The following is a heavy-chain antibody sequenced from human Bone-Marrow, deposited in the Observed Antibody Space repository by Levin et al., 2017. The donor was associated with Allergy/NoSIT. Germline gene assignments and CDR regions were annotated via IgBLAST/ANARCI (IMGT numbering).Heavy chain of an antibody. CDR3: ARGSPAVDTAMVC. V-gene: IGHV3-7*01. D-gene: IGHD5-18*01. J-gene: IGHJ4*02. Sequence: GGSLRLSCAASGFTFSSYWMSWVRQAPGKGLEWVANIKQDGSEKYYVDSVKGRFTISRDNAKNSLYLQMNSLRAEDTAVYYCARGSPAVDTAMVCWGQGTLVTVSS. CDR2: IKQDGSEK. CDR1: GFTFSSYW.